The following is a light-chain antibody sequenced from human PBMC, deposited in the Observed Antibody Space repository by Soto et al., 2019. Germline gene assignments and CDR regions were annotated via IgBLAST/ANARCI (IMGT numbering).Light chain of an antibody. CDR3: QQYNDWPFT. Sequence: EIVMTQSPATLSVSPGERATLSCRASQSVGSSLAWYQQKPGQAPRLLIYVGSTRATGIPARFSGSESGSEFTLTISSLQSEDLAVYYCQQYNDWPFTFGQGTKLEIK. CDR1: QSVGSS. CDR2: VGS. J-gene: IGKJ2*01. V-gene: IGKV3-15*01.